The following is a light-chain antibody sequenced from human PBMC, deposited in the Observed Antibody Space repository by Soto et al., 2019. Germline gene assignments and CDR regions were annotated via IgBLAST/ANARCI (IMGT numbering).Light chain of an antibody. J-gene: IGKJ2*01. CDR2: DTS. Sequence: EIVMTQSPATLSVSPGERATLSCRASQSVSSNLAWYQQKPGQAPRLLIYDTSTRATGIPARFSGSGSGTEFTLTISSLQSEDFAVYYCQQYNNWTFGQGTKLEIK. V-gene: IGKV3-15*01. CDR1: QSVSSN. CDR3: QQYNNWT.